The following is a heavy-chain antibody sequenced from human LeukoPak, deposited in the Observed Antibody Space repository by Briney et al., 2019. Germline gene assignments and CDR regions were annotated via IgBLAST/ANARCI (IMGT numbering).Heavy chain of an antibody. D-gene: IGHD6-6*01. CDR1: GGSINSGSYY. J-gene: IGHJ3*02. Sequence: SETLSLTCTLSGGSINSGSYYWSWIRQPAGKGLEWIGRIYSGGTTRYNPSLNSRVNISANSSKNQFSLRLSSVTAADTAVYYGAGGEYSSSLGAFDIWAKGQWSPSLQ. V-gene: IGHV4-61*02. CDR3: AGGEYSSSLGAFDI. CDR2: IYSGGTT.